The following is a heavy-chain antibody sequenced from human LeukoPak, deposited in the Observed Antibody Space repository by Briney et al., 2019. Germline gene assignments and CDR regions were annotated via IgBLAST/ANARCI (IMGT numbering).Heavy chain of an antibody. D-gene: IGHD3-22*01. CDR1: GYSFTNYW. CDR3: ARHPYSSHRTDSWCHRWFDP. CDR2: IYPGDSDT. Sequence: GESLKISCQGSGYSFTNYWIGWVRQMPGKGLEWMGIIYPGDSDTRYSPSFQGQVTISADTSISTAYLQWSSLKASDTAMYYCARHPYSSHRTDSWCHRWFDPWGQGTLVTVSS. J-gene: IGHJ5*02. V-gene: IGHV5-51*01.